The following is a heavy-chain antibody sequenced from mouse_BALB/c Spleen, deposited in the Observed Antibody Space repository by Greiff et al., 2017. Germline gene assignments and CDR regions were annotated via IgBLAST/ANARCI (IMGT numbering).Heavy chain of an antibody. CDR1: GFTFSDYG. D-gene: IGHD3-3*01. CDR2: ISNLAYSI. Sequence: EVHLVESGGGLVQPGGSRKLSCAASGFTFSDYGMAWVRQAPGKGPEWVAFISNLAYSIYYADTVTGRFTISRENAKNTLYLEMSSLRSEDTAMYYCARDRESYAMDYWGQGTSVTVSS. V-gene: IGHV5-15*02. J-gene: IGHJ4*01. CDR3: ARDRESYAMDY.